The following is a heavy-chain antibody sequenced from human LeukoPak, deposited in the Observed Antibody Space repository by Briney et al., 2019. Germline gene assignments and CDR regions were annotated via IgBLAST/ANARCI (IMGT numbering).Heavy chain of an antibody. CDR3: ARADVLRFLEWLTAPHY. CDR1: GFTVSSYS. D-gene: IGHD3-3*01. J-gene: IGHJ4*02. CDR2: ISYDGSNK. Sequence: GRSLRLSCAASGFTVSSYSMHWVRQAPGKGLEWVAVISYDGSNKYYADSVKGRFTISRDNSTNTLYLQMNSLRAEDTAVYYCARADVLRFLEWLTAPHYWGQGTLVTVSS. V-gene: IGHV3-30-3*01.